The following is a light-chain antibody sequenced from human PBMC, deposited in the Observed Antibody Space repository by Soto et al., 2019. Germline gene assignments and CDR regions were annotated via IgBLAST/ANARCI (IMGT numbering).Light chain of an antibody. CDR1: QSVSVNS. J-gene: IGKJ4*01. CDR2: AAS. V-gene: IGKV3-20*01. Sequence: MKQTPATLRGAPGESSSLSSRDSQSVSVNSLAWYQQKGGQAPRLLIYAASTRATGVPDRFSGTGSGTDFALTISILEPDDPAVYYCRQYGRSPFTFGGGTKVDIK. CDR3: RQYGRSPFT.